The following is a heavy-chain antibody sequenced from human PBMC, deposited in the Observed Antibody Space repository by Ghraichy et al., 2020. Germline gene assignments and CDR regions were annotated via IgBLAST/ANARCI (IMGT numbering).Heavy chain of an antibody. J-gene: IGHJ5*02. D-gene: IGHD3-3*01. CDR3: ARGRRFVLRFLEWAPWRWFDP. CDR1: GYTFTSYY. Sequence: ASVKVSCKASGYTFTSYYMHWVRQAPGQGLEWMGIINPSGGSTSYAQKFQGRVTMTRDTSTSTVYMELSSLRSEDTAVYYCARGRRFVLRFLEWAPWRWFDPWGQGTLVTVSS. CDR2: INPSGGST. V-gene: IGHV1-46*01.